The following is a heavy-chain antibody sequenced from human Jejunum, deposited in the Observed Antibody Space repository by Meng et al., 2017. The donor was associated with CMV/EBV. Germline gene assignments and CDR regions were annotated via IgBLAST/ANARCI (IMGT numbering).Heavy chain of an antibody. D-gene: IGHD4-17*01. CDR2: INAKSGDT. Sequence: KVSCKASGYSFSDYNVGWVRQAPGQGLEWMGRINAKSGDTKYAQKFQGRVTMTRDTSISTGYMELSSLTSDDTTIYYCARFTVATGAYWGQGTLVTVSS. CDR1: GYSFSDYN. V-gene: IGHV1-2*06. CDR3: ARFTVATGAY. J-gene: IGHJ4*02.